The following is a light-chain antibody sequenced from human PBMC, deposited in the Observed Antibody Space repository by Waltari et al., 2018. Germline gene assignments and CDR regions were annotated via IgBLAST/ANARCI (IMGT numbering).Light chain of an antibody. CDR1: NSNIGAFQ. CDR3: QSYDNILHGCV. CDR2: GSS. Sequence: QSVLTQPPSVSGSPGQSVTISCIVTNSNIGAFQVHLYQKSLGAAPKLLIYGSSKRPAGVPDRFSGSKSDTSASLVITGLQVEDEGDFYCQSYDNILHGCVFGTGTKVIV. J-gene: IGLJ1*01. V-gene: IGLV1-40*02.